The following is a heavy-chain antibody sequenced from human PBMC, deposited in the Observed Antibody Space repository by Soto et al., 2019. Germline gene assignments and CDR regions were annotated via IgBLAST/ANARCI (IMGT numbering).Heavy chain of an antibody. Sequence: QVQLQESGPGLVKPSETLSLTCTVSGGSISSYYWSWIRQPPGKGLEWIGYIYYSGSTNYNPSLKSRVTISVDTSKNQFSLTLSSVTAADTAVYYGARDSVGATSPAAFDIWGQGTMVTVSS. D-gene: IGHD1-26*01. V-gene: IGHV4-59*01. J-gene: IGHJ3*02. CDR3: ARDSVGATSPAAFDI. CDR1: GGSISSYY. CDR2: IYYSGST.